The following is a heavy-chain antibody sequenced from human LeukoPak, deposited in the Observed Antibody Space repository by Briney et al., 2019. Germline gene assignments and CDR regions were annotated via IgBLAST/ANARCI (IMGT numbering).Heavy chain of an antibody. Sequence: SETLSLTCAVYGGSFSGHYWSWIRQPPGKGLEWIGEINHSGSTNYNPSLKSRVTISVDTSKNQFSLKLSSVTAADTAVYYCARRGTASLRYFDWLSPGPFDYWGQGTLATVSS. J-gene: IGHJ4*02. D-gene: IGHD3-9*01. CDR2: INHSGST. V-gene: IGHV4-34*01. CDR1: GGSFSGHY. CDR3: ARRGTASLRYFDWLSPGPFDY.